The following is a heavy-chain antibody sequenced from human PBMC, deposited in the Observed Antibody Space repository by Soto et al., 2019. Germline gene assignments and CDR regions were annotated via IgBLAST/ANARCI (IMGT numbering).Heavy chain of an antibody. Sequence: PSETLSLTCTVSGGSISSGDYYWSWIRQPPGKGLEWIGDIYHSESTYYNPSLNSRVTISVDKSKNQFSLKLNSVNAADTADYYCARTSYYDSTGYYNLDVWGPGTTVTVSS. CDR3: ARTSYYDSTGYYNLDV. V-gene: IGHV4-30-4*01. CDR1: GGSISSGDYY. CDR2: IYHSEST. J-gene: IGHJ6*02. D-gene: IGHD3-22*01.